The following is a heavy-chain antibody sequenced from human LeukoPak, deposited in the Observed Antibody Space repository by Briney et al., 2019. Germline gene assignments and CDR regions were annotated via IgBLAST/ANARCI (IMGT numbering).Heavy chain of an antibody. Sequence: AGGSLILSCAASGFTFSSYGMHWVRQAPGKGLEWVAVIWSDGSSKHYADSVKGRFTISRDNSKNTLYLQMSSLRAEDTALYYCARGQPPSYYDMDVWGQECTATVSS. CDR1: GFTFSSYG. D-gene: IGHD6-13*01. V-gene: IGHV3-33*01. J-gene: IGHJ6*02. CDR2: IWSDGSSK. CDR3: ARGQPPSYYDMDV.